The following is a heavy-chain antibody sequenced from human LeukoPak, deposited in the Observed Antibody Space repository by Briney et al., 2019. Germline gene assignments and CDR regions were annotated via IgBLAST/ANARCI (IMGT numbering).Heavy chain of an antibody. CDR1: GCTFSAYS. CDR3: ARSHDNSGYFFYYGLDV. D-gene: IGHD3-22*01. J-gene: IGHJ6*02. CDR2: ISTSSTYI. V-gene: IGHV3-21*01. Sequence: GGSLRLSCAASGCTFSAYSMNWVRQPPGKGMEWVSSISTSSTYIYYADSVKGRFTISRDNAKNSLYLQMNSLRAEYTAVYYCARSHDNSGYFFYYGLDVWGQGTTVTVSS.